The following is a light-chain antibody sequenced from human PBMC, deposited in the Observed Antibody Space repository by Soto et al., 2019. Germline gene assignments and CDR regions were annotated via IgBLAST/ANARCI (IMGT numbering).Light chain of an antibody. CDR2: EVH. Sequence: HSVLTQPASVSGSPGQSITISCAGTTSDVAYYDLVSWYQQHPGRAPKLLIYEVHKRPSGISVRFSGSKSGATASLTISGLLPEDEAVYFCCTYAGHVPKFGGGTKLTVL. CDR1: TSDVAYYDL. V-gene: IGLV2-23*02. J-gene: IGLJ2*01. CDR3: CTYAGHVPK.